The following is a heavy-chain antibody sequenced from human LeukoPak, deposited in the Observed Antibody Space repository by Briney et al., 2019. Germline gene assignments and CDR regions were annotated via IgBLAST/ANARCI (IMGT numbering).Heavy chain of an antibody. V-gene: IGHV4-34*01. CDR3: ARRYDFWSGYPPPLDY. CDR2: INHSGST. CDR1: GGSFSGYY. Sequence: TSETLSLTCAVYGGSFSGYYWSWIRQPPGKGLEWIGEINHSGSTNYNPSLKSRVTISVDTSKNQFSLKLSSVTAADTAVYYCARRYDFWSGYPPPLDYWGQGTLVTVSS. J-gene: IGHJ4*02. D-gene: IGHD3-3*01.